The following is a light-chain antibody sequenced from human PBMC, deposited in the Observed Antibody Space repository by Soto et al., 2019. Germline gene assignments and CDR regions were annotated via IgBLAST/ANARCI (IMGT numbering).Light chain of an antibody. V-gene: IGLV2-14*03. CDR3: SSYTSSTSYV. J-gene: IGLJ1*01. CDR1: SSDVGGYNY. Sequence: QSALTQPASVSGSPGQSITTSCTGTSSDVGGYNYVSWYQQHPGKAPKLVIYDVSNRPSGVSNRFSGSKSGDTASLTISGLQAEDEAVYYCSSYTSSTSYVFGTGTKVTVL. CDR2: DVS.